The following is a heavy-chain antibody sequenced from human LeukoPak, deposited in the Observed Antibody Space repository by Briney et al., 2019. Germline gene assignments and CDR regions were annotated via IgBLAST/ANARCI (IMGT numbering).Heavy chain of an antibody. D-gene: IGHD1-26*01. J-gene: IGHJ4*02. V-gene: IGHV3-7*01. CDR1: GFTFGDYA. CDR2: IKQDGSEK. Sequence: GRSLRLSCTASGFTFGDYAMSWIRQAPGKGLEWVAIIKQDGSEKDHVEPVKGRFTISRDNAKNSLYLQMNSLRADDTAVYYCARDILRVGATLYFDCWGQGTLVTVSS. CDR3: ARDILRVGATLYFDC.